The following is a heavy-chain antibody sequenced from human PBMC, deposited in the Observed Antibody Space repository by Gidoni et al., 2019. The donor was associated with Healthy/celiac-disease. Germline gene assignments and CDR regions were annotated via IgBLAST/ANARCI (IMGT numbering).Heavy chain of an antibody. D-gene: IGHD4-17*01. CDR1: GFTFCSYA. CDR3: ARDKMTTVTTYAVDI. V-gene: IGHV3-30-3*01. CDR2: ISYDGSNK. J-gene: IGHJ3*02. Sequence: QVQLVESGGGVVQPGRSLSLSCAASGFTFCSYAMHWVRQAPGKGLEWVAVISYDGSNKYYADSVKGRFTISRDNSKNTLYLQMNSLRAEDTAVYYCARDKMTTVTTYAVDIWGQGTMVTVSS.